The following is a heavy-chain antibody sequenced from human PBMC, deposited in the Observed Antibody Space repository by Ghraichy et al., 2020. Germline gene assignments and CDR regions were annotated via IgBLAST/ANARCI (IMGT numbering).Heavy chain of an antibody. V-gene: IGHV4-34*01. Sequence: ETLSLTCAVYNGPFDSYYWSWIRQPPGKGLEWIGEINHSGSTNYNPSLKSRVTVSVDRPKNQFSLRLSSVTAADTAVYYCARGRKSSQQLVPLPFDYWGQGTQVTVSS. D-gene: IGHD6-13*01. CDR3: ARGRKSSQQLVPLPFDY. CDR2: INHSGST. CDR1: NGPFDSYY. J-gene: IGHJ4*02.